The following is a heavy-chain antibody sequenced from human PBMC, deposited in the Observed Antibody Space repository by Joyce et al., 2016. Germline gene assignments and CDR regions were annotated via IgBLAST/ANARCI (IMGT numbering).Heavy chain of an antibody. V-gene: IGHV3-7*03. Sequence: EVYLVESGGGLVQPGGSLRLSCAASGFSFRYFWVDWVRQAPGKGREWVAQINEDGSEKNYMDSLRGRFTISRDNAKNSVDLQINSLRVEDTAVYYCTRGSGTGWFDPWGQGTLVTVSS. J-gene: IGHJ5*02. CDR3: TRGSGTGWFDP. D-gene: IGHD6-13*01. CDR1: GFSFRYFW. CDR2: INEDGSEK.